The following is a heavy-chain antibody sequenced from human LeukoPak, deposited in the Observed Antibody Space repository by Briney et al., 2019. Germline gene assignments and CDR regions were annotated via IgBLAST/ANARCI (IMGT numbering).Heavy chain of an antibody. D-gene: IGHD3-22*01. J-gene: IGHJ4*02. Sequence: GGSLRLSCAASGFTFSDYYMGWIRQAPGKGLEWVSHIYDSTIYYTDSVKGRFTISRDNAKNSLYLQMNSLRVEDTAVYYCARPRGSTGYYYIDYWGQGTLVTVSS. CDR1: GFTFSDYY. CDR3: ARPRGSTGYYYIDY. CDR2: IYDSTI. V-gene: IGHV3-11*01.